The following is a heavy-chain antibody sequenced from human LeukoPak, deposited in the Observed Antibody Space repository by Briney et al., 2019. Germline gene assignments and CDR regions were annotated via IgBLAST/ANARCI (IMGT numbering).Heavy chain of an antibody. Sequence: PSETLSLSCTVSGGSISGYYWSWIRQPPGKGLEWIGYIYYSGSTNYNPSLKSRVTISVDTSKNQFSLKLSSVTAADTAVYYCARGCSAGTPHNWFDPWGQGTLVTVSS. CDR3: ARGCSAGTPHNWFDP. CDR1: GGSISGYY. V-gene: IGHV4-59*01. CDR2: IYYSGST. J-gene: IGHJ5*02. D-gene: IGHD6-13*01.